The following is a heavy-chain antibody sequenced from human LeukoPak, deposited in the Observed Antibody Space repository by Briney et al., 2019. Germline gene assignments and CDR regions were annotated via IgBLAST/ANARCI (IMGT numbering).Heavy chain of an antibody. CDR3: ARLGSSSGYYTPDY. Sequence: GGSLRLSCAASAFTFSNYWMHWVRQVPGKGLVWVARINDDGSSTTYADSVKGRFTISRDNAKNTLYLQMNSLRAEDTAVYYCARLGSSSGYYTPDYWGQGTLVTVSS. J-gene: IGHJ4*02. CDR1: AFTFSNYW. V-gene: IGHV3-74*01. CDR2: INDDGSST. D-gene: IGHD3-22*01.